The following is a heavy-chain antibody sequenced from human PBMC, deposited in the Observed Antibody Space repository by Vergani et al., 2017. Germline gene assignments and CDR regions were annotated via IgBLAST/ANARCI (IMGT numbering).Heavy chain of an antibody. V-gene: IGHV4-39*01. D-gene: IGHD2-15*01. Sequence: QLQLQESGPGLVKPSETLSLTCTVSGGSISSSSYYWGWIRPPPGKGLEWIGSIYYSGSTYYNPSLKSRVTISVDTSKNQFCLKLSSVTAADTAVYYCARDRYCSGGSCYSPYYYYGMDVWGQGTTVTVSS. J-gene: IGHJ6*02. CDR1: GGSISSSSYY. CDR2: IYYSGST. CDR3: ARDRYCSGGSCYSPYYYYGMDV.